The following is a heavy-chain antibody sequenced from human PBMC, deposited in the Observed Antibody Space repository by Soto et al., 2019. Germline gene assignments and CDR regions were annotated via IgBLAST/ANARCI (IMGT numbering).Heavy chain of an antibody. Sequence: ASVKVSCKASGYTFTSYGISWVRQAPGQGLEWMGWISAYNGNTNYAQKLQGRVTMTTDTSTSTAYMELRSLRSDDTAVYYCARDQSRRQWLAYVPRAYYYYYGMDVWGQGTTVTVSS. J-gene: IGHJ6*02. D-gene: IGHD6-19*01. CDR1: GYTFTSYG. V-gene: IGHV1-18*01. CDR3: ARDQSRRQWLAYVPRAYYYYYGMDV. CDR2: ISAYNGNT.